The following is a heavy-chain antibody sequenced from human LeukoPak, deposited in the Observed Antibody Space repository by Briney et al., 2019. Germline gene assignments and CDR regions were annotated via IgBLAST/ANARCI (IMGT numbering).Heavy chain of an antibody. CDR2: INPSGGST. CDR3: ARDWGITLIRGPPRRWFDP. D-gene: IGHD3-10*01. V-gene: IGHV1-46*01. J-gene: IGHJ5*02. Sequence: ASVKVSCKASGYTFTSYYMDWVRHAPGQGLEWMGIINPSGGSTSYAQKFQGRVTMTRDTSTSTVYMELSSLRSEDTAVYYCARDWGITLIRGPPRRWFDPWGQGTLVTVSS. CDR1: GYTFTSYY.